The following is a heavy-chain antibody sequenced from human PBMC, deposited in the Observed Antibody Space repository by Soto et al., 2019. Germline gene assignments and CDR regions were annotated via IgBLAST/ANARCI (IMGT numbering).Heavy chain of an antibody. V-gene: IGHV3-33*01. D-gene: IGHD6-19*01. CDR1: GFTFSSYG. Sequence: QVQLVESGGGVVQPGRSLRLSCAASGFTFSSYGMHWVRQAPGKGLEWVAVIWYDRSNKYYADSVKGRFTISRDNSKNTLYLQMNSLRAEDTAVYYCARSLGVAGPNSYFDYWGQGTLVTVSS. CDR2: IWYDRSNK. J-gene: IGHJ4*02. CDR3: ARSLGVAGPNSYFDY.